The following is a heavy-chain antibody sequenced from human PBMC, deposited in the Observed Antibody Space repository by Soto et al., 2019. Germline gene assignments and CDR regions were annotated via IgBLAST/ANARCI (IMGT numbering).Heavy chain of an antibody. CDR3: AHVDEYYDILTGYSVFDP. V-gene: IGHV2-5*02. CDR2: IYWDDDK. D-gene: IGHD3-9*01. CDR1: GFSLSTSGVG. J-gene: IGHJ5*02. Sequence: QITLKESGPTLVKPTQTLTLTCTFSGFSLSTSGVGVGWIRQPPGKALEWLALIYWDDDKRYSPSLKSRLTITKDTSKNQVVLTMTNMDPVDTATYSCAHVDEYYDILTGYSVFDPWGQGTLVTVSS.